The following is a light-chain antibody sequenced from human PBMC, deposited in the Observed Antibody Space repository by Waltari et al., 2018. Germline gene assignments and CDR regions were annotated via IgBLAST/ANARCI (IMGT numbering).Light chain of an antibody. CDR1: SSDVGGYNY. Sequence: QSALTQPASVSGSPGQSITISCTGTSSDVGGYNYVPWYQQHPGKAPKLMIYDVSKRPSGVSKRFSGSKSGNTASLTISGLQAEDEADYYCSSYTSSSTSVVFGGGTKLTVL. V-gene: IGLV2-14*01. J-gene: IGLJ2*01. CDR3: SSYTSSSTSVV. CDR2: DVS.